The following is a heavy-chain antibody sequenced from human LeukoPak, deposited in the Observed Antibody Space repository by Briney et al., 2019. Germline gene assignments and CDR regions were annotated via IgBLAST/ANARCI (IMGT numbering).Heavy chain of an antibody. CDR3: ARHRVASFTKDFDH. J-gene: IGHJ4*02. CDR1: GYSFTDHW. D-gene: IGHD1-26*01. CDR2: IAPGDSDT. V-gene: IGHV5-51*01. Sequence: GESLKISCKGSGYSFTDHWIAWVRQMPGKGLEWMGIIAPGDSDTRYSPSFQGQVTISADKSISTVYLQWSALKASDTAMYYCARHRVASFTKDFDHWGQATLVTVSS.